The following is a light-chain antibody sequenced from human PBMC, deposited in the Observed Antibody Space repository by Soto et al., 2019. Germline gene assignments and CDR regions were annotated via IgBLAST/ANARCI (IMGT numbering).Light chain of an antibody. Sequence: QSVLTQPPSGSGAPGQRVTISCTGSSSNIGSGYDVHWYQHLPGTAPKLLIYRNINRPSGVPDRFSGSKSGTSASLAITGLQAEDEADYYCQSYDSSLSVVFGGGTKLTVL. J-gene: IGLJ2*01. CDR3: QSYDSSLSVV. CDR1: SSNIGSGYD. V-gene: IGLV1-40*01. CDR2: RNI.